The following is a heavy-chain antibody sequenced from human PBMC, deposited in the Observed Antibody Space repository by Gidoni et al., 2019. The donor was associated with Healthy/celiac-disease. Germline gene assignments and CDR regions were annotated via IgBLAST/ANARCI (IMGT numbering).Heavy chain of an antibody. V-gene: IGHV4-59*01. CDR1: GGSISSYY. CDR3: ARDSGSLTGHYFDY. CDR2: IYYSGST. D-gene: IGHD1-26*01. Sequence: QVQLQESGPGLVKPSETLSLTCTVSGGSISSYYWSWIRQPPGKGLEWIGYIYYSGSTNYNPSLKSRVTISVDTSKNQFSLKLSSVTAADTAVYYCARDSGSLTGHYFDYWGQGTLVTVSS. J-gene: IGHJ4*02.